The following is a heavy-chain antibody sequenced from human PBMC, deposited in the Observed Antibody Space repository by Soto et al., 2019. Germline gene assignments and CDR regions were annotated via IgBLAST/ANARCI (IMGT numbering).Heavy chain of an antibody. CDR3: AIFGSDYYDSSGSPFDY. D-gene: IGHD3-22*01. CDR2: ISGSGGST. V-gene: IGHV3-23*01. Sequence: PGGSLRLSCAASGFTFSSYAMSWVRQAPGKGLEWVSAISGSGGSTYYADSVKGRFTISGDNSKNTLYLQMNSLRAEDTAVYYCAIFGSDYYDSSGSPFDYWGQGTLVTVSS. CDR1: GFTFSSYA. J-gene: IGHJ4*02.